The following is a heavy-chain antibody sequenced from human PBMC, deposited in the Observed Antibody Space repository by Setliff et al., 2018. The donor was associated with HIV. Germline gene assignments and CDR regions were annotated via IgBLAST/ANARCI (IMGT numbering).Heavy chain of an antibody. CDR2: IIPILGVA. D-gene: IGHD3-3*01. CDR3: VRGVQSPPHYSYYYMDV. J-gene: IGHJ6*03. Sequence: SVKVSCKAPRRTFNSHTINWVRQAPGRGLDWMGRIIPILGVANYAQRFQGKVTITADKSTSTAYMELTSLRFDDTAMYYCVRGVQSPPHYSYYYMDVWGEGTMVTVSS. V-gene: IGHV1-69*02. CDR1: RRTFNSHT.